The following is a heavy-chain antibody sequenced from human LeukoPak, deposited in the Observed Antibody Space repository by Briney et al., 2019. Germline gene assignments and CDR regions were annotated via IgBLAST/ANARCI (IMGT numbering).Heavy chain of an antibody. Sequence: ASVKVSCKASGYTFISYGIGWVRQAPGQGLEWMGWISAYNGNTNYAQKFQGRVTITADKSTSTAYMELSSLRSEDTAVYYCARDLFSSSWPYPWGQGTLVTVSS. CDR3: ARDLFSSSWPYP. V-gene: IGHV1-18*01. CDR2: ISAYNGNT. D-gene: IGHD6-13*01. CDR1: GYTFISYG. J-gene: IGHJ5*02.